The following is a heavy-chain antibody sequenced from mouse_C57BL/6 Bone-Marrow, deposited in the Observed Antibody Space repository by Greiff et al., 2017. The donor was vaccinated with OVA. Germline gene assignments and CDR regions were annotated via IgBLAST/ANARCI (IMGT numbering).Heavy chain of an antibody. CDR1: GFSLTSYA. D-gene: IGHD4-1*01. Sequence: VQLVESGPGLVAPSPSLSLTCTVSGFSLTSYAISWVRQPPGKGLEWIGVIETGGGTNNNSTLKSRLSISNDNSMSPVFLTMNRLHTDHTARYYGARKGETGSYWYFDVWGTGTTVTVSS. V-gene: IGHV2-9-1*01. CDR2: IETGGGT. J-gene: IGHJ1*03. CDR3: ARKGETGSYWYFDV.